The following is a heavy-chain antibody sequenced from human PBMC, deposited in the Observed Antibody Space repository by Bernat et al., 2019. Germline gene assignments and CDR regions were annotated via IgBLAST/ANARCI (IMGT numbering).Heavy chain of an antibody. D-gene: IGHD6-13*01. J-gene: IGHJ3*02. V-gene: IGHV3-66*04. CDR1: GFTVSSNY. Sequence: EVQLVESGGGLVQAGGSLRLSCAASGFTVSSNYMSWVRQAPGKGLEWVSVIYSGGSTYYADSVKGRFTISRDNSKNTLYLQMNSLRAEDTAVYYCASQGGYSSSFGAFDIWGQGTMVTVSS. CDR2: IYSGGST. CDR3: ASQGGYSSSFGAFDI.